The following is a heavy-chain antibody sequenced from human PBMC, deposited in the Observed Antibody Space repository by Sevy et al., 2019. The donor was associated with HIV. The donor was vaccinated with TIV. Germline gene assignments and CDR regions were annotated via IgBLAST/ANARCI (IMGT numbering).Heavy chain of an antibody. D-gene: IGHD3-3*01. CDR1: GFTFSSYS. V-gene: IGHV3-21*01. J-gene: IGHJ4*02. CDR2: ISSSSSYI. Sequence: GGSLSLSCAASGFTFSSYSMNWVRQAPGKGLEWVSSISSSSSYIYYADSVKGRFTISRDNAKNSLYLQMNSLRAEDTAVYYCATRFLWALRNDYWGQGTLVTVSS. CDR3: ATRFLWALRNDY.